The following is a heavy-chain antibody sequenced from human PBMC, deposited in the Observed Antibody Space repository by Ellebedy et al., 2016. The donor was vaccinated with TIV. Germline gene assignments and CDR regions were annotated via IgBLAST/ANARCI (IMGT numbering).Heavy chain of an antibody. CDR1: GFTFSSYG. D-gene: IGHD6-19*01. CDR3: AREAGTSGWYSGFQH. CDR2: ISYDGSNK. V-gene: IGHV3-30*03. J-gene: IGHJ1*01. Sequence: GGSLRLSCAASGFTFSSYGMHWVRQAPGKGLEWVAVISYDGSNKYYADSVKGRFTISRDNSKNTLYLQMNSLRAEDTANYYCAREAGTSGWYSGFQHWGQGTLLTVSS.